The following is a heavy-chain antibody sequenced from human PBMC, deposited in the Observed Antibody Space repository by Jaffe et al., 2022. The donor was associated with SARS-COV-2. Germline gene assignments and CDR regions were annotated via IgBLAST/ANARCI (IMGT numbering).Heavy chain of an antibody. CDR3: ATSRFKWLVFDY. CDR1: GGSISSGSYY. Sequence: QVQLQESGPGLVKPSQTLSLTCTVSGGSISSGSYYWSWIRQPAGKGLEWIGRIYTSGSTNYNPSLKSRVTISVDTSKNQFSLKLSSVTAADTAVYYCATSRFKWLVFDYWGQGTLVTVSS. V-gene: IGHV4-61*02. J-gene: IGHJ4*02. D-gene: IGHD6-19*01. CDR2: IYTSGST.